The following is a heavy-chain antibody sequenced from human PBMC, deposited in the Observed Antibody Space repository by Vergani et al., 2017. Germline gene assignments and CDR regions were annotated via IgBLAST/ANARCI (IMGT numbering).Heavy chain of an antibody. D-gene: IGHD3-3*02. J-gene: IGHJ5*02. V-gene: IGHV3-21*01. CDR1: GFTFSSYS. Sequence: EVQLVESGGGLVKPGGSLRLSCAASGFTFSSYSMNWVRQAPGKGLEWVSSISSSSSYIYYADSVKGRFTISRDNAKNSLYLQMNSLRAEDTAVYYCARDKVPFSPYNWFDPWGQGTLVTVSS. CDR2: ISSSSSYI. CDR3: ARDKVPFSPYNWFDP.